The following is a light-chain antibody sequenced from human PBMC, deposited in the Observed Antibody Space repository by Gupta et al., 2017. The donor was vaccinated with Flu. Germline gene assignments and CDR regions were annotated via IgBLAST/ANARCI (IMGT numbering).Light chain of an antibody. Sequence: SLSESVGDRVTITCQAKQDIKYYLHRYQQNQCRARKGLIYDASNWEKGVPSRFSGTGSGTDVTITISSRQPEDFESYYCQQQYTLHPVFTFGPGTKVDIK. CDR1: QDIKYY. CDR2: DAS. V-gene: IGKV1-33*01. CDR3: QQQYTLHPVFT. J-gene: IGKJ3*01.